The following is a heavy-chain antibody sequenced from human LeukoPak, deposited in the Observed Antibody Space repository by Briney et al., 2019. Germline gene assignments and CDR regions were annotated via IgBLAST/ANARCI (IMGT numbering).Heavy chain of an antibody. D-gene: IGHD3-10*01. Sequence: GGSLRLSCAASGFTFSSYAMHWVRQAPGKGLEWVAVISYDGSTKYYADSVKGRFTISRDNSKNTLYLQMISLRAEDTAVYYCAREQYYGSGFDYWGQGTLVTVSS. CDR2: ISYDGSTK. J-gene: IGHJ4*02. CDR1: GFTFSSYA. V-gene: IGHV3-30-3*01. CDR3: AREQYYGSGFDY.